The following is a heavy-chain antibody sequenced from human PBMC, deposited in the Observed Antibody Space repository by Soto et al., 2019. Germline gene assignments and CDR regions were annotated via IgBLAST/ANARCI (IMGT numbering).Heavy chain of an antibody. V-gene: IGHV2-5*02. CDR3: AHSPGGYYRSDAFDI. CDR2: IYWDDDK. Sequence: QITLKESGPTLVKPTQTLTLTCTFSGFSLSTSGVGVGWIRQPPGKALEWLALIYWDDDKRYSPSLKSRLTIXXDXSXXPVVLTMTNMDPVDTATYYCAHSPGGYYRSDAFDIWGQGTMVTVSS. J-gene: IGHJ3*02. D-gene: IGHD3-22*01. CDR1: GFSLSTSGVG.